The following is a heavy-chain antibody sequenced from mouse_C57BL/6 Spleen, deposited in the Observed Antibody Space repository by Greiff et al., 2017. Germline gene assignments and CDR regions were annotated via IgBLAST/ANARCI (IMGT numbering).Heavy chain of an antibody. CDR2: ISSGGSYT. V-gene: IGHV5-6*01. CDR3: ARGDYGTSFAY. J-gene: IGHJ3*01. CDR1: GFTFSSYG. D-gene: IGHD1-1*01. Sequence: EVKLVESGGDLVKPGGSLKFSCAASGFTFSSYGMSWVRQTPDKRLEWVATISSGGSYTYYPDSVKGRYTISRDNAKNTLYLQMSSLESEDTALYYCARGDYGTSFAYWGQGTLVTVSA.